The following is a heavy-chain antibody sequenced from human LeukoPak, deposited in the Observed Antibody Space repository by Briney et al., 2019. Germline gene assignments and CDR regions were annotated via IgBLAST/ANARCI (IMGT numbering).Heavy chain of an antibody. D-gene: IGHD3-22*01. CDR2: IYYSGST. CDR3: ARADYYDSSALGYYFDY. V-gene: IGHV4-59*01. J-gene: IGHJ4*02. CDR1: GGSISSYY. Sequence: NPSETLSLTRTVSGGSISSYYWSWIRQPPGKGLEWIGYIYYSGSTNYNPSLKSRVTISVDTSKNQFSLKLSSVTAADTGVYYCARADYYDSSALGYYFDYWGQGTLVTVSS.